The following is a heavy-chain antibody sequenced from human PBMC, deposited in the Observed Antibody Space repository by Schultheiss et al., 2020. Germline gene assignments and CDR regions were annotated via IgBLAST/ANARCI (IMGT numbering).Heavy chain of an antibody. V-gene: IGHV3-23*01. Sequence: GGSLRLSCAASGFTFSSYAMSWVRQAPGKGLEWVSAISGSGGSTYYADSVKGRFTISRDNSKNTLYLQMNSLRAEDTAVYYCAKDQTTVVTPGWYFDYWGQGTLVTVSS. CDR3: AKDQTTVVTPGWYFDY. D-gene: IGHD4-23*01. CDR2: ISGSGGST. J-gene: IGHJ4*02. CDR1: GFTFSSYA.